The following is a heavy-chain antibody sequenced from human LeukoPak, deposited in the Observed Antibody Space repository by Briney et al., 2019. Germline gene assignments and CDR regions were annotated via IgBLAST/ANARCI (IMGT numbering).Heavy chain of an antibody. Sequence: GGSLRLSCAASGFTFTNAWMSWVRQAPGGRLEWVGRIKSKTDGGTTDYIAPVKGRFTISRDDSKTTLYLEMNSLKTEDTAVYYCSTEGRDLGYWGQGTLVTVSS. CDR3: STEGRDLGY. CDR1: GFTFTNAW. D-gene: IGHD3-10*01. J-gene: IGHJ4*02. V-gene: IGHV3-15*01. CDR2: IKSKTDGGTT.